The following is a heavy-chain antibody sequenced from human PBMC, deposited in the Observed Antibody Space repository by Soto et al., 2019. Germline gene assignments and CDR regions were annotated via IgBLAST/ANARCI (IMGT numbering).Heavy chain of an antibody. Sequence: QVQLVQSGAEVKKPGASVKVSCKASGYTFTSYGISWVRQAPGQGLEWMGWISAYNGNTNYAQKLQGRVTMTIDTSTSTAYMELRSLRSDDTAVYYCARGTRYYDFWSGYPYYYYYGMDVWGQGTTVTVSS. V-gene: IGHV1-18*04. D-gene: IGHD3-3*01. J-gene: IGHJ6*02. CDR3: ARGTRYYDFWSGYPYYYYYGMDV. CDR1: GYTFTSYG. CDR2: ISAYNGNT.